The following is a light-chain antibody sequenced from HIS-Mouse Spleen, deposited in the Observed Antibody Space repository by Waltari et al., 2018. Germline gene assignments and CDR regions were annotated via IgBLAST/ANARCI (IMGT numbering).Light chain of an antibody. J-gene: IGLJ3*02. CDR2: RNN. CDR1: SPNIGRNY. Sequence: QSVLTQPPSASGTPGQRVTIPCSGSSPNIGRNYVTWYQQLPGTAPKPLIYRNNQRPSGVPDRFSGSKSGTSASLAISGLRSEDEADYYCAAWDDSLSGRVFGGGTKLTVL. CDR3: AAWDDSLSGRV. V-gene: IGLV1-47*01.